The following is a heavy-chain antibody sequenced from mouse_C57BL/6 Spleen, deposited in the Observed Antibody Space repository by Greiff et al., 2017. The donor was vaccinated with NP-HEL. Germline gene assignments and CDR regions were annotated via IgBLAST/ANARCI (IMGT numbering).Heavy chain of an antibody. CDR3: TGFTTVVAKFFYFDY. V-gene: IGHV6-3*01. J-gene: IGHJ2*01. Sequence: EVMLVESGGGLVQPGGSMKLSCVASGFTFSNYWMNWVRQSPEKGLEWVAQIRLKSDNYATHYAESVKGRFTISRDDSKSSVYLQMNNLRAEDTGIYYCTGFTTVVAKFFYFDYWGQGTTLTVSS. CDR1: GFTFSNYW. D-gene: IGHD1-1*01. CDR2: IRLKSDNYAT.